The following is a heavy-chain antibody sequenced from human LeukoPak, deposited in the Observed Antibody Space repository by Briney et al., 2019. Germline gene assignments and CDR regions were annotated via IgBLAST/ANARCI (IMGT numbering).Heavy chain of an antibody. CDR2: IQYNGGNK. D-gene: IGHD4-17*01. CDR3: AKDYDYGDYATDY. J-gene: IGHJ4*02. CDR1: GFTFSSYG. V-gene: IGHV3-30*02. Sequence: PGGSLRLSCAASGFTFSSYGMHWVRQAPGRGLEWVAFIQYNGGNKYYADSVKGRFTISRDNSKNTVYLQMNSLRVEDTAVYYCAKDYDYGDYATDYWGQGTQVTVSS.